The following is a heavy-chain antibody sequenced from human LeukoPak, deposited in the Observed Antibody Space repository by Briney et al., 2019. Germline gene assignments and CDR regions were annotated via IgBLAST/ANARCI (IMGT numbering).Heavy chain of an antibody. CDR3: ARLPESGWYNYYFDY. J-gene: IGHJ4*02. V-gene: IGHV1-69*04. Sequence: SVTVSCKASGGTFSSYAISWVRQAPGQGLEWMGRIIPILGIANYAQKFQGRVTITADKSTSTAYMELSSLRSEDTAVYYCARLPESGWYNYYFDYWGQGTLVTVSS. D-gene: IGHD6-19*01. CDR2: IIPILGIA. CDR1: GGTFSSYA.